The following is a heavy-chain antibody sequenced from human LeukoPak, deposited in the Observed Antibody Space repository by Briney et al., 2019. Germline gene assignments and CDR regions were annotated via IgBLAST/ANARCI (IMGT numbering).Heavy chain of an antibody. CDR1: GYTFTNYG. J-gene: IGHJ3*02. CDR2: ISPSKGNT. Sequence: GASVKVSCKASGYTFTNYGISWVRQAPGQGLEWMGWISPSKGNTNYAQKFQGRVTMTRDTSISTAYMELSRLRSDDTAVYYCARDHSYPKGYCSGGSCHWDIWGQGTMVTVSS. V-gene: IGHV1-18*01. CDR3: ARDHSYPKGYCSGGSCHWDI. D-gene: IGHD2-15*01.